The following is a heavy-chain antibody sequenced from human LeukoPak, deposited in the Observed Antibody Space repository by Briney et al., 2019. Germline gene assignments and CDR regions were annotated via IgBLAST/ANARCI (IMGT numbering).Heavy chain of an antibody. D-gene: IGHD6-19*01. CDR3: ARHKYSSGWPPEGAFDI. Sequence: SSETLSLTCAVYGGSFSGYYWSWIRQPPGKGLEWIGEINHSGSTNYNPSLKSRVTISVDTSKNQFSLKLSSVTAADTAVYYCARHKYSSGWPPEGAFDIWGQGTMVTVSS. V-gene: IGHV4-34*01. CDR1: GGSFSGYY. J-gene: IGHJ3*02. CDR2: INHSGST.